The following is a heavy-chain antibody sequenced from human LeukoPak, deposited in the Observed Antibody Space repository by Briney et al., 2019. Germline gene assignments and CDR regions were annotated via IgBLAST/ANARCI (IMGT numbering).Heavy chain of an antibody. D-gene: IGHD6-19*01. CDR3: ASEVRYSSGWYSLYYFDY. CDR2: TYYRSKLYN. J-gene: IGHJ4*02. V-gene: IGHV6-1*01. CDR1: GDSFSSNSAA. Sequence: SQTLSLTCAISGDSFSSNSAAWHWLRQSPSRGLEWLGRTYYRSKLYNDYAVSVKSLITINPDTSKNQFSLQLNSVTPEDTAVYYCASEVRYSSGWYSLYYFDYWGQGTLVTVSS.